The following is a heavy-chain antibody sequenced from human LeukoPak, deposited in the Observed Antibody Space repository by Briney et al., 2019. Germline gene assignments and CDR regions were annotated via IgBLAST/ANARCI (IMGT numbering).Heavy chain of an antibody. CDR3: ARGGYYDTSAPVGY. D-gene: IGHD3-22*01. J-gene: IGHJ4*02. CDR2: INHSGST. V-gene: IGHV4-34*01. Sequence: SETLSLTCAVYGESFSGYSWNWIRQPPGKGLEWIGEINHSGSTNYNPSLKSRVTMSVDTSKNQFSLKLTPLTAADTAVYYCARGGYYDTSAPVGYWGQGTLVTVSS. CDR1: GESFSGYS.